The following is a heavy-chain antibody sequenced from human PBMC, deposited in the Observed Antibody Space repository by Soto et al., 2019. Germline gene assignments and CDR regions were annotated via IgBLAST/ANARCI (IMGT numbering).Heavy chain of an antibody. Sequence: VQLVESGGGLVKPGGSLRLSCTASGFTFTNYGMTWVRQAPGKGLEWVSSISRASDYIYYADSVNGRFTISRDNAKNSLYKQMNSLLAEDTAVYFCVPSRITLVRGRIINHPYNWFDPWGQGTLVTVSS. CDR2: ISRASDYI. J-gene: IGHJ5*02. CDR1: GFTFTNYG. V-gene: IGHV3-21*01. D-gene: IGHD3-10*01. CDR3: VPSRITLVRGRIINHPYNWFDP.